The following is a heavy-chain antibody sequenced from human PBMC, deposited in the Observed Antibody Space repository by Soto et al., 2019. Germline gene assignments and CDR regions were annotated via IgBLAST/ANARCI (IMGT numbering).Heavy chain of an antibody. V-gene: IGHV4-59*01. CDR2: IYYSGST. D-gene: IGHD3-10*01. Sequence: SETLSLTCTVSGGSISSYYWSWIRQPPGKGLEWIGYIYYSGSTNYNPSLKSRVTISVDTSKNQFSLKLSSVTAADTAVYYCARSSRFYYGPGGWFDPSGQGTLVTVSS. J-gene: IGHJ5*02. CDR3: ARSSRFYYGPGGWFDP. CDR1: GGSISSYY.